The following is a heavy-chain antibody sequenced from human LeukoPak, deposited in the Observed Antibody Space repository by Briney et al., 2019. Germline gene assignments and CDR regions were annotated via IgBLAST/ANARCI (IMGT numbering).Heavy chain of an antibody. Sequence: GGSLRLSCSASGFTFTSHVMHWVRQAPGKGLQYVSGISMNVQTTYYAGSVKGRFTISRDSSMNTVYLQMNSLTAEDTAVYYCVREGLERRTNFDYWGQGTLVSVSS. CDR2: ISMNVQTT. CDR1: GFTFTSHV. V-gene: IGHV3-64D*06. J-gene: IGHJ4*02. D-gene: IGHD1-1*01. CDR3: VREGLERRTNFDY.